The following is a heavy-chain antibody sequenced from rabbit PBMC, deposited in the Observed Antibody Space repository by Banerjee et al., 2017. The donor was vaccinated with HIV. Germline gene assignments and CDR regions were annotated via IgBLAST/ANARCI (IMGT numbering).Heavy chain of an antibody. CDR3: ARDVTWGDWEL. V-gene: IGHV1S45*01. CDR2: IAVGSSAGT. D-gene: IGHD4-1*01. J-gene: IGHJ4*01. CDR1: GFDFSSNA. Sequence: QEQLVESGGGLVQPEGSLTLTCTASGFDFSSNAMCWVRQAPGKGLEWIACIAVGSSAGTDYANWAKGRFTISRTSSTTVTLQMTSLTAADTATYFCARDVTWGDWELWDPGTLVTVS.